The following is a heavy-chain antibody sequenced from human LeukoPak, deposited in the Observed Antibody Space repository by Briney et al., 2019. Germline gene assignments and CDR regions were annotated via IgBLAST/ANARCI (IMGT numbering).Heavy chain of an antibody. Sequence: PGGSLRLSCAASGFTFSSYWMRWVRQAPGKGREWVANIKQEGSEKYYVDSVKGRFTISRDNAKNSLYLQMNSLRAEDTAVYYCARVLGWLQSYFDYWGQVTLVTVSS. J-gene: IGHJ4*02. V-gene: IGHV3-7*01. CDR2: IKQEGSEK. D-gene: IGHD5-24*01. CDR1: GFTFSSYW. CDR3: ARVLGWLQSYFDY.